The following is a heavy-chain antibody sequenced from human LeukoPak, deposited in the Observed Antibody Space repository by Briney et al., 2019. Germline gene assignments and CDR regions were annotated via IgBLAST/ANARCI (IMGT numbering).Heavy chain of an antibody. V-gene: IGHV4-31*03. J-gene: IGHJ4*02. CDR3: AKRGFGELFSSLDY. D-gene: IGHD3-10*01. CDR1: GGSISSISYY. CDR2: IYYSGST. Sequence: SETLSLTCSVSGGSISSISYYWGWIRQHPGKGLEWIGYIYYSGSTYYSPSLKSRVTISVDTSKNQFSLNLSSVTAADTAVYYCAKRGFGELFSSLDYWGQGTLVTVSS.